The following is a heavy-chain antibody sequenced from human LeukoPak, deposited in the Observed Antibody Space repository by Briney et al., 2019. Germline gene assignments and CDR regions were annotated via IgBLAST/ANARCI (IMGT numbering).Heavy chain of an antibody. CDR3: AKDIVVVTSGSNAFDI. Sequence: GRSLRLSCAASGFTFDDDAMHWVRQAPGKGLGWVSGLSWNSGSTGYADSVKGRFTISRDTAKNSLYLQMNSLRGEDTALYYCAKDIVVVTSGSNAFDIWGQGTTVTVSS. V-gene: IGHV3-9*01. D-gene: IGHD2-21*02. CDR2: LSWNSGST. J-gene: IGHJ3*02. CDR1: GFTFDDDA.